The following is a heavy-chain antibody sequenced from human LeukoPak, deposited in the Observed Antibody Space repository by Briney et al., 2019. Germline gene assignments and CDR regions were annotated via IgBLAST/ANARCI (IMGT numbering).Heavy chain of an antibody. D-gene: IGHD3-3*01. V-gene: IGHV1-24*01. CDR3: ATVSPYYDFWSGYYPN. CDR2: FDPEDGET. J-gene: IGHJ4*02. CDR1: GYTLTELS. Sequence: ASVKVSCKVSGYTLTELSMHWVRQAPGKGLEWMGGFDPEDGETIYAQKFQGRVTMTGDTSTDTAYIELSSLRSEDTAVSYCATVSPYYDFWSGYYPNWGQGTLVTVSS.